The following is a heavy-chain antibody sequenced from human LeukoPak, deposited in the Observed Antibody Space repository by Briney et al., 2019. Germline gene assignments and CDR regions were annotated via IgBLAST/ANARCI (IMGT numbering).Heavy chain of an antibody. Sequence: ASVKVSCKASGYTFTGYYMHWVRQAPGQGLEWMGWINPNSGGTNYAQKFQGRVTMTRDTSISTAYMELSRLRSDDTAVYYCARVKNSGGSSDFDYWGQGTLVTVSS. CDR2: INPNSGGT. D-gene: IGHD2-15*01. CDR1: GYTFTGYY. V-gene: IGHV1-2*02. CDR3: ARVKNSGGSSDFDY. J-gene: IGHJ4*02.